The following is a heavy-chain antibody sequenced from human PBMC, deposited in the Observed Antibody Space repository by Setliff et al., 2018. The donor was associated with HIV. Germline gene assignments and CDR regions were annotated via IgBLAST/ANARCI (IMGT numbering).Heavy chain of an antibody. CDR2: INHSGNT. J-gene: IGHJ4*02. CDR3: ARRSDSWYFPFDY. D-gene: IGHD6-13*01. V-gene: IGHV4-34*01. Sequence: SETLSLTCAVYGGSFSGHYWTWIRQPPGKGLEWIGEINHSGNTNYNPSLKSRVAMSIDTSKSQFSLKLISVTAADSALYYCARRSDSWYFPFDYWGLGTMVTVSS. CDR1: GGSFSGHY.